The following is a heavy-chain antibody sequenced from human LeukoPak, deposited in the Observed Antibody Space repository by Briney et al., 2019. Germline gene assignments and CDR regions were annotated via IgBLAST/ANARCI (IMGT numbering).Heavy chain of an antibody. Sequence: GGSLRLSCAVSGLTFSTYSMTWVRQGPGKGLEWVSSIYNSGAKVFYADSVKGRFTISRDNSKNMLYLQMNSLRVEDTAVYYCAKDVAPDSGWDLDYWGQGTLVTVSS. V-gene: IGHV3-23*01. J-gene: IGHJ4*02. CDR1: GLTFSTYS. CDR2: IYNSGAKV. D-gene: IGHD6-19*01. CDR3: AKDVAPDSGWDLDY.